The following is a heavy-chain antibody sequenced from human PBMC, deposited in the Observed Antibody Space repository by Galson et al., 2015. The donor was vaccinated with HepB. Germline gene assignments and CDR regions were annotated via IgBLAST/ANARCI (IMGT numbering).Heavy chain of an antibody. CDR2: INHSGST. CDR1: GGSFSGYY. D-gene: IGHD3-10*01. CDR3: ARGVIILNYFDY. J-gene: IGHJ4*02. Sequence: SETLSLTCAVYGGSFSGYYWSWIRQPPGKGLEWIGEINHSGSTNYNPSLKSRVTISVDTSKNQFSLKLSSVTAADTAVYYCARGVIILNYFDYWGQGTLVTVSS. V-gene: IGHV4-34*01.